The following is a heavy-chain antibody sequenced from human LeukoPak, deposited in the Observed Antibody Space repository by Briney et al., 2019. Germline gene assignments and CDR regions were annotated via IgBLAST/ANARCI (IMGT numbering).Heavy chain of an antibody. CDR3: ARGYGYLNWFDP. Sequence: ASVKVSCKASGYTFSSYAIQWVRQAPGQRLEWMGWINAGNGDTKYSQRFQGRVTITRDTSASTAYMELSSLRSEDTAVYYCARGYGYLNWFDPWGQGTLVTVSS. V-gene: IGHV1-3*01. J-gene: IGHJ5*02. CDR2: INAGNGDT. CDR1: GYTFSSYA. D-gene: IGHD5-24*01.